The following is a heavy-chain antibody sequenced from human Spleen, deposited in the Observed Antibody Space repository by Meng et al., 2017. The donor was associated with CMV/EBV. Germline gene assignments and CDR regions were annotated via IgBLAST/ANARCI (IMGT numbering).Heavy chain of an antibody. CDR1: GFTFSSYS. J-gene: IGHJ6*02. D-gene: IGHD2-2*01. V-gene: IGHV3-30*03. CDR3: ARDKGYCSSTSCYADYYYGMDV. CDR2: ISYDGSNK. Sequence: GGSLRLSCAASGFTFSSYSMNWVRQAPGKGLEWVAVISYDGSNKYYADSVKGRFTISRDNSKNTLYLQMNSLRAEDTAVYYCARDKGYCSSTSCYADYYYGMDVWGQGTTVTVSS.